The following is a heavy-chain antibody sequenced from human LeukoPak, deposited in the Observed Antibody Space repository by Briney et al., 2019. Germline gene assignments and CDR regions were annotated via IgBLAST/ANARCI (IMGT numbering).Heavy chain of an antibody. V-gene: IGHV1-8*01. D-gene: IGHD3-10*01. J-gene: IGHJ5*02. CDR2: MNPNSGNT. CDR1: GYTFTSCD. CDR3: ARPSVVRGEGWFDP. Sequence: ASVKVSCKASGYTFTSCDINWVRQATGQGLEWMGWMNPNSGNTGYAQKFQGRVTMTRDTSISTAYMELSRLRSDDTAVYYCARPSVVRGEGWFDPWGQGTLVTVSS.